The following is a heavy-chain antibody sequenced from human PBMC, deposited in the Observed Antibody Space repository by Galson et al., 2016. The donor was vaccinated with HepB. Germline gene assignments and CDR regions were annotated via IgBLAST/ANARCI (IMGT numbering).Heavy chain of an antibody. V-gene: IGHV1-18*01. D-gene: IGHD2-2*01. Sequence: VKVSCKASGYTFTDYGISWVRQAPGQGLEWMGWISAYNGVTNYAQKLQDRVTMTTDTSTSTAYMELRSLGSDDTAVYYCAICISCYAEYFQRWGQGTLVTVSS. CDR3: AICISCYAEYFQR. CDR2: ISAYNGVT. J-gene: IGHJ1*01. CDR1: GYTFTDYG.